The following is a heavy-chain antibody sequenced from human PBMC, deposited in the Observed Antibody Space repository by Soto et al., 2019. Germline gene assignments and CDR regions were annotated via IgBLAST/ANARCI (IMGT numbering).Heavy chain of an antibody. CDR2: IYYSGST. V-gene: IGHV4-59*01. J-gene: IGHJ5*02. CDR1: GGSISSYY. CDR3: ARVGNWFDP. Sequence: SETLSLTCTVSGGSISSYYWSWIRQPPGKGLEWIGYIYYSGSTNYNPSLKSRVTISVDTSKNQFSLKLSSVTAADTAVYYCARVGNWFDPWGPGTLVTVSS.